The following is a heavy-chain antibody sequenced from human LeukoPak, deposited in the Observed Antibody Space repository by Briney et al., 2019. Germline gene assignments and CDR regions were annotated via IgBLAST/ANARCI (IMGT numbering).Heavy chain of an antibody. J-gene: IGHJ3*02. CDR1: GFTFSSYA. CDR2: ISGSGGST. Sequence: PGGSLRLSCAASGFTFSSYAMSWVRQAPGKGLEWVSAISGSGGSTYYADSVKGRFTISRDNSKNTLYLQMNSLRAEDTAVYYCAKDRITIFGVVMEDAFDIWGQGTMVTVSS. V-gene: IGHV3-23*01. D-gene: IGHD3-3*01. CDR3: AKDRITIFGVVMEDAFDI.